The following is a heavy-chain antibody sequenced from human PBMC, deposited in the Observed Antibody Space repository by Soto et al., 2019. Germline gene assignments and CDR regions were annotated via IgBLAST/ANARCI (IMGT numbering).Heavy chain of an antibody. V-gene: IGHV3-21*01. CDR1: GFYFNNYG. CDR2: VSKSDYT. Sequence: GGSLRLSCEVSGFYFNNYGINWVRQAPGKGLEWVSSVSKSDYTYYSDSVKGRFTISRDNAKNSVSLQMNSLRAEDTAVYYCAREDSIIIPAVSDFWGQGTLVTVSS. J-gene: IGHJ4*02. D-gene: IGHD2-2*01. CDR3: AREDSIIIPAVSDF.